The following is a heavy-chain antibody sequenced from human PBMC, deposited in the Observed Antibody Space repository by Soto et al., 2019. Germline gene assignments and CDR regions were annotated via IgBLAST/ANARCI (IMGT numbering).Heavy chain of an antibody. D-gene: IGHD1-26*01. Sequence: GASVKVSCKASGGTFSSYAISWVRQAPGQGLEWMGGIIPIFGTANYAQKFQGRVTITADESTSTAYMELSSLRSEDTAVYYCARGVWVGTTSGALDTWGQGTMVTVSS. CDR1: GGTFSSYA. J-gene: IGHJ3*02. CDR2: IIPIFGTA. V-gene: IGHV1-69*13. CDR3: ARGVWVGTTSGALDT.